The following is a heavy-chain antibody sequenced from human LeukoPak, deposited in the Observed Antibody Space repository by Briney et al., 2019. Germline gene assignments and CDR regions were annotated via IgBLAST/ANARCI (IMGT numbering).Heavy chain of an antibody. Sequence: GGPLRLSCAASGFTFSSYAMTWIRQAPGKGLEWVSYISSSGTAVYYPDSMKGRFTISRDNAKNSLYLQMNSLRAEDTAVYYCARATSDAFDIWGQGTMVTVSS. V-gene: IGHV3-11*01. CDR1: GFTFSSYA. D-gene: IGHD6-6*01. J-gene: IGHJ3*02. CDR2: ISSSGTAV. CDR3: ARATSDAFDI.